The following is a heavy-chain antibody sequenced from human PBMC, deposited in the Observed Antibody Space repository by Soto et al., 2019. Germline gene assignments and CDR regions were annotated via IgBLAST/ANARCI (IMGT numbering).Heavy chain of an antibody. Sequence: QVQLQESGPGLVKPSGTLSLTCAVSGGSISSSNWWSWVRQPPGKGLEWIGEIYHSGSTNYNPSHKSRVTISVDKSKNQFSLKLSSGTAADTAVYYCAGTPSGRAGVNYYYGMDVWGQGTTVTVSS. V-gene: IGHV4-4*02. CDR2: IYHSGST. CDR1: GGSISSSNW. D-gene: IGHD1-26*01. CDR3: AGTPSGRAGVNYYYGMDV. J-gene: IGHJ6*02.